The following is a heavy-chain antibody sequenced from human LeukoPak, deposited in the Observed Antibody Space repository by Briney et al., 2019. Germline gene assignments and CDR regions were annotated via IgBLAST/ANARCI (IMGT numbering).Heavy chain of an antibody. D-gene: IGHD2-15*01. V-gene: IGHV1-69*05. CDR2: IIPISGTA. CDR1: GGTFSSYA. J-gene: IGHJ4*02. Sequence: ASVKVSCKASGGTFSSYAISWVRQAPGQGLEWMGGIIPISGTANYAQKLQGRVTITTDESTSTAYMELSSLRSEDTAVYYCASLGYCSGGSCYFWGQGTLVTVSS. CDR3: ASLGYCSGGSCYF.